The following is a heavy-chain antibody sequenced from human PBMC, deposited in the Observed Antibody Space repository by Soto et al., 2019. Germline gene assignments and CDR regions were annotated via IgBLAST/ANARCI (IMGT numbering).Heavy chain of an antibody. CDR1: GISFSRYW. V-gene: IGHV3-74*01. J-gene: IGHJ3*01. D-gene: IGHD4-17*01. CDR3: AVHGDYDAFNF. CDR2: MGPDGSST. Sequence: EVQVVESGGGLVQPGGSLRLSCAASGISFSRYWTHWVRQAPGKGLEWVSRMGPDGSSTSYADSVKGRFSISRDDAKNTLSLQVNSLRADDTAVYHCAVHGDYDAFNFWGQGTVVTVSS.